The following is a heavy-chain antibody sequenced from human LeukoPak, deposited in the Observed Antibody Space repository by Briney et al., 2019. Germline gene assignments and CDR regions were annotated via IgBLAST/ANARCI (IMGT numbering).Heavy chain of an antibody. Sequence: ASVKVSCKASGYTFTGYYMQWVRQAPGQGLEWMGWINPNSGGTNYAQKFHGRVTMTRDTSISTAYMELSRLRSDDTAVYYCARSPWGSYRVRHRPVDYWGQGTLVTVSS. CDR3: ARSPWGSYRVRHRPVDY. CDR2: INPNSGGT. V-gene: IGHV1-2*02. CDR1: GYTFTGYY. J-gene: IGHJ4*02. D-gene: IGHD3-16*02.